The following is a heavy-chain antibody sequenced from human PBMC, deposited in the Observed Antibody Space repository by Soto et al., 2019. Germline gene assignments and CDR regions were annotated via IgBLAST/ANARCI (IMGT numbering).Heavy chain of an antibody. CDR2: IIPIFGTA. J-gene: IGHJ6*02. CDR1: GGTFSSYA. CDR3: ARSQVGPWLVYYYYYGMDV. D-gene: IGHD6-19*01. V-gene: IGHV1-69*01. Sequence: QVQLVQSGAEVKKPGSSVKVSCKASGGTFSSYAISWVRQAPGQGLEWMGGIIPIFGTANYAQKFQGRVTITADESTGTAYMELSSLRSEDTAVYYCARSQVGPWLVYYYYYGMDVWGQGTTVAVSS.